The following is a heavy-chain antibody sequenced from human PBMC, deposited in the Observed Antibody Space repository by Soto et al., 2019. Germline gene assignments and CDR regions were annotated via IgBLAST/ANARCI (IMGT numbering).Heavy chain of an antibody. CDR1: GYSFAGYW. D-gene: IGHD3-22*01. J-gene: IGHJ4*02. CDR3: ARQIYDSDTGPNFQYYFDS. CDR2: IDPSDSQT. Sequence: GESLKISCKGSGYSFAGYWTTWVRQKPGKGLEWMGRIDPSDSQTYYSPSFRGHVTISVTKSITTVFLQWSSLRASDTAMYYCARQIYDSDTGPNFQYYFDSWGQGTPVTVSS. V-gene: IGHV5-10-1*01.